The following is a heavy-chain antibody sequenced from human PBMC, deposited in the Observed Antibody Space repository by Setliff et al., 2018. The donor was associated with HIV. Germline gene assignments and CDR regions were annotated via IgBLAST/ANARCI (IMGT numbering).Heavy chain of an antibody. CDR2: ISPYNGNT. CDR1: NYTFTSYG. V-gene: IGHV1-18*01. CDR3: ARDYNFWSGYYTNDAFDI. D-gene: IGHD3-3*01. J-gene: IGHJ3*02. Sequence: GASVKVSCKASNYTFTSYGISWVRQAPGQGLEWMGWISPYNGNTNYAQNFQGRVTMTTDTSTSTAYMELRSLRSDDTAVYYCARDYNFWSGYYTNDAFDIWGQGTMVT.